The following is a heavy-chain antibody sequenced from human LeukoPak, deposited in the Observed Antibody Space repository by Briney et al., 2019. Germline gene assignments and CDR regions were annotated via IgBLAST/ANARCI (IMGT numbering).Heavy chain of an antibody. V-gene: IGHV3-11*01. Sequence: PGGSLRLSCAGSGSSFNDYYMTWIRQAPGEGLEWVSYISISGTTIYYAASVKGRFTISRDNAQNSLYLQTNSLRTEDTAVYYCARAYYDILTGSYAMDVWGQGTTAIVSS. D-gene: IGHD3-9*01. CDR2: ISISGTTI. CDR1: GSSFNDYY. CDR3: ARAYYDILTGSYAMDV. J-gene: IGHJ6*02.